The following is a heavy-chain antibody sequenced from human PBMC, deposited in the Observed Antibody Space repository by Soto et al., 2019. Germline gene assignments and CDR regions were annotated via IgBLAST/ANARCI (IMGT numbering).Heavy chain of an antibody. J-gene: IGHJ6*02. CDR2: ISNDGSNK. V-gene: IGHV3-30*03. CDR3: ARYSSTTNFYYGMDV. D-gene: IGHD6-13*01. CDR1: GFTFSNYG. Sequence: QVPLVESGGGVVQPGRSLRLSCVASGFTFSNYGMHWVRQAPGKGLEWLAVISNDGSNKNYADSVKGRFTISRDNSKNMVYLQTNSLRAEDRAVYYCARYSSTTNFYYGMDVWGQGTTVTVSS.